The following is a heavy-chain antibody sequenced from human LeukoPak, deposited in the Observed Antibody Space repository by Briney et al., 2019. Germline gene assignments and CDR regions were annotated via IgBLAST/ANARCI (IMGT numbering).Heavy chain of an antibody. CDR1: GGSISSGDYY. J-gene: IGHJ3*02. CDR3: ARVTGAAAGTDAFDI. V-gene: IGHV4-30-4*08. D-gene: IGHD6-13*01. CDR2: IYYSGST. Sequence: PSETLSLTCTVSGGSISSGDYYWSWIRQPPGKGLEWIGYIYYSGSTYYNPSLKSRVTISVDTSKNQFSLKLSSVTAADTAVYYRARVTGAAAGTDAFDIWGQGTMVTVSS.